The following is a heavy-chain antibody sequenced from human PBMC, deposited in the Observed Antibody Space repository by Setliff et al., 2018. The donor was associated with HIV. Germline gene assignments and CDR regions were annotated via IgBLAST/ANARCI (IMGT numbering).Heavy chain of an antibody. CDR3: ARGYCSSTTCYDDYYYMDV. CDR2: IYYSGST. V-gene: IGHV4-39*01. D-gene: IGHD2-2*01. Sequence: SETLSLTCTVSSASISSSGYYWGWIRQPPGKGLEWIGSIYYSGSTYYNPSLKSRVTISVDTSKNQFSLKLSSVTAADTAVYYCARGYCSSTTCYDDYYYMDVWGKGSTVTVSS. J-gene: IGHJ6*03. CDR1: SASISSSGYY.